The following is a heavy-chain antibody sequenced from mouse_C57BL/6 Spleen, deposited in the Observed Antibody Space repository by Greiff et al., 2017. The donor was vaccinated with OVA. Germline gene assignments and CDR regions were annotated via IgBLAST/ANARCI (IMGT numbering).Heavy chain of an antibody. J-gene: IGHJ2*01. Sequence: EVMLVESGGDLVKPGGSLKLSCAASGFTFSSYGMSWVRQTPDKRLEWVATISSGGSYTYYPDSVKGRFTISRDNAKNTLYLQMSSLKSEDTAMYYCARQIYYDYAFDYWGQGTTLTVAS. CDR1: GFTFSSYG. D-gene: IGHD2-4*01. CDR2: ISSGGSYT. V-gene: IGHV5-6*01. CDR3: ARQIYYDYAFDY.